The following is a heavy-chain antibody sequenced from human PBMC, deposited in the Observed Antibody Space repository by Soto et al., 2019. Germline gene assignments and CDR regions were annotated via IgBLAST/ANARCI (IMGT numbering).Heavy chain of an antibody. Sequence: SSVKVSCKTSGDTFTNFGLSWARQAPGQGLEWMGWIATYNSNKNYAQKFQGRLTLTTDTSTSTGYTELKSLEYDDTAVYYCARVLRGVVNWFDPWGQGTLVTVSS. CDR3: ARVLRGVVNWFDP. J-gene: IGHJ5*02. CDR2: IATYNSNK. D-gene: IGHD3-10*01. CDR1: GDTFTNFG. V-gene: IGHV1-18*01.